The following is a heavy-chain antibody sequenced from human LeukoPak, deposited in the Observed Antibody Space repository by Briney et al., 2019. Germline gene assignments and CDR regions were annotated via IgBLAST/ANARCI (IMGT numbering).Heavy chain of an antibody. V-gene: IGHV3-23*01. J-gene: IGHJ4*02. CDR1: GFPFSTYA. D-gene: IGHD1-26*01. CDR2: INGGGTTT. CDR3: AKGALLPAGHTRYFFDY. Sequence: PGGSLRLSCAASGFPFSTYAMSWVRQAPGKGLEWVSAINGGGTTTYYADSVKGRFTISRDTSKSILYLQMNSLRAVDTAVYYCAKGALLPAGHTRYFFDYWGQGTLATVSS.